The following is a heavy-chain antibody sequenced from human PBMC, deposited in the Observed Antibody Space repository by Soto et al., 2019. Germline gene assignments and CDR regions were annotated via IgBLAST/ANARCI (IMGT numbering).Heavy chain of an antibody. CDR2: ISGNGANT. D-gene: IGHD3-10*01. CDR3: AKDRPNYYGSGGGYYKAGGDY. V-gene: IGHV3-23*01. Sequence: EVQLLGSGGGLVQPGGSLRLSCAASGLTFSTYAMSWVRQAPGKGLEWVSSISGNGANTYYTDSVKGRFIISRDNSKTTLFLQMNSLSAEDTALYYCAKDRPNYYGSGGGYYKAGGDYWGQGTLVTVSS. CDR1: GLTFSTYA. J-gene: IGHJ4*02.